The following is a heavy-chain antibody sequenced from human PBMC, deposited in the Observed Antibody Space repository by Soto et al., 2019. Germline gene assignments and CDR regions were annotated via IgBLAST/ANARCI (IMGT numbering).Heavy chain of an antibody. J-gene: IGHJ6*02. CDR1: GFTFSSYW. V-gene: IGHV3-74*01. CDR2: INSDGSST. Sequence: PSETLSLTCTVSGFTFSSYWMHWVRQAPGKGLVWVSRINSDGSSTSYADSVKGRFTISRDNAKNTLYLQMNSLRAEDTAVYYCARWSRGVIPYYYYGMDVWGQGTTVTVSS. D-gene: IGHD3-10*01. CDR3: ARWSRGVIPYYYYGMDV.